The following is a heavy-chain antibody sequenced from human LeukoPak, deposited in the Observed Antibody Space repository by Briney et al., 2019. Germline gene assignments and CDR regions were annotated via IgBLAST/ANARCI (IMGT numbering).Heavy chain of an antibody. V-gene: IGHV3-23*01. CDR3: AKAYGSGIYYNYFDY. CDR2: ISGGGGST. Sequence: GGSLRLSCAASGFTFTSYEINWVRQAPGKGLEWVSSISGGGGSTYYADSVKGRFTISRDSSKNTLYLQMNSLRAEDTAVYYCAKAYGSGIYYNYFDYWGQGTLVTVSS. D-gene: IGHD3-10*01. J-gene: IGHJ4*02. CDR1: GFTFTSYE.